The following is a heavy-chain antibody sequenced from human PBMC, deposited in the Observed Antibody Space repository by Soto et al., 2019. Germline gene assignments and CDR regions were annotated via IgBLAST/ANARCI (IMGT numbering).Heavy chain of an antibody. J-gene: IGHJ6*02. CDR3: AGGDYYHSSGYYFYYYTMDV. Sequence: PSVPLSVTCSLSGDSMYITMYYWAWIRQPPGKGLEWIGNVYYGGSTYYNPSLKSRVTISVETSKSQFSLKLSSVTAADTAVYYCAGGDYYHSSGYYFYYYTMDVWGQGTTVTVSS. CDR2: VYYGGST. CDR1: GDSMYITMYY. D-gene: IGHD3-22*01. V-gene: IGHV4-39*01.